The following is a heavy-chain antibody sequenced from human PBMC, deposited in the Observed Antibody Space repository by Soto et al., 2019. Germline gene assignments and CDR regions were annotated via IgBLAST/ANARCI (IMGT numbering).Heavy chain of an antibody. J-gene: IGHJ6*02. D-gene: IGHD1-26*01. CDR1: GYTFTKYG. CDR2: ISGYNGNT. Sequence: GASVKVSCKASGYTFTKYGISWVRQAPGQGLEWMGWISGYNGNTNYAQKYQGRITMTIDTSTTTAYMELGSLTSDDTAVYYCAKNGQLPHYYGMDVWGQGTTVTVSS. CDR3: AKNGQLPHYYGMDV. V-gene: IGHV1-18*01.